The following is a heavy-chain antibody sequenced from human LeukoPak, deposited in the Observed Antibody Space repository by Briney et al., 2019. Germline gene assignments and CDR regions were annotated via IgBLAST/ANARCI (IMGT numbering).Heavy chain of an antibody. V-gene: IGHV3-30*02. D-gene: IGHD3-22*01. CDR2: IRYDGSNK. J-gene: IGHJ3*02. Sequence: GGSLRLSCAASGFTFSSYGMHWVRQAPGKGLEWVAFIRYDGSNKYYADSVKGRFTISRDNSKNTLYLQMNSLRAEDTAVYYCARELVYYDRSGYHLSDAFDIWGQGTLVTVSS. CDR3: ARELVYYDRSGYHLSDAFDI. CDR1: GFTFSSYG.